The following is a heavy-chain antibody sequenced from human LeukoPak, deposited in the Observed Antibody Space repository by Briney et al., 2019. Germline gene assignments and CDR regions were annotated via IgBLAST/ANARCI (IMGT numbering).Heavy chain of an antibody. V-gene: IGHV4-34*01. CDR2: INHSGST. Sequence: SETLSLTCAVSGGSFSSYYWSWIRQPPGKGLEWIGEINHSGSTSYNPSLKSRVTISVDTSKNQFSLKLSSVTAADTAVYYCARRGYCSGGSCYSVGWFDPWGQGTLVTVSS. J-gene: IGHJ5*02. CDR1: GGSFSSYY. D-gene: IGHD2-15*01. CDR3: ARRGYCSGGSCYSVGWFDP.